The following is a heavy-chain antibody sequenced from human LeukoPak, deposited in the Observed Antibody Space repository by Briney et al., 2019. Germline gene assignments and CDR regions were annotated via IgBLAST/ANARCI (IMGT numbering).Heavy chain of an antibody. J-gene: IGHJ3*02. CDR3: ASCIGWLFEDAFDI. D-gene: IGHD1-26*01. Sequence: ASVKVSCKASGYTFTGYYMHWVRQAPGQGLEWMGWISAYNGNTNYAQKLQGRVTMTTDTSTSTAYMELSSLRSDDTAVYYCASCIGWLFEDAFDIWGQGTMVTVSS. CDR1: GYTFTGYY. V-gene: IGHV1-18*04. CDR2: ISAYNGNT.